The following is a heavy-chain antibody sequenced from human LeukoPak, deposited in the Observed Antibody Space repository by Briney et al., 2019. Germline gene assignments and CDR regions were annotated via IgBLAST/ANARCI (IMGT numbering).Heavy chain of an antibody. Sequence: GGSLRLSCAASGFTFSNYAMNWVRQAPGKRLEWVSGVSDSGTMTYYARSVKGRFTISRDNSKNTLYLQMNSLRAEDTAIYYCAKYSRYDYVGQIDYWGQGTLVTVSS. CDR2: VSDSGTMT. J-gene: IGHJ4*02. D-gene: IGHD4-17*01. CDR3: AKYSRYDYVGQIDY. CDR1: GFTFSNYA. V-gene: IGHV3-23*01.